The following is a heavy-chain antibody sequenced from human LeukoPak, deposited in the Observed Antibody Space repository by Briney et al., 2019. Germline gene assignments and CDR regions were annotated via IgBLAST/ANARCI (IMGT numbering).Heavy chain of an antibody. CDR2: ISSSGSTI. CDR3: ASPRSGSTDAFDI. D-gene: IGHD5-24*01. V-gene: IGHV3-11*04. Sequence: GGSLRLSCAASGFTFSDYYMSWIRQAPGKGLEWVSYISSSGSTIYYADSVKGRFTISRDNAKNSLYLQMNSLRAEDTAVYYCASPRSGSTDAFDIWGQGTMVTASS. CDR1: GFTFSDYY. J-gene: IGHJ3*02.